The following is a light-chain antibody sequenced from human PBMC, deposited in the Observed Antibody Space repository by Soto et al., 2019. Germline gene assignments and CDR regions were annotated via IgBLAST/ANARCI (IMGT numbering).Light chain of an antibody. J-gene: IGKJ1*01. CDR3: QQYGXSRWT. CDR1: QSVSSTY. Sequence: EIVLTQSPDTLSLFPGERATLSCRASQSVSSTYLAWYQQKPGQAPRPLISAASSRATGTPDRFSGSGSGTDFTLTISRLEPEDFAEYYCQQYGXSRWTFGQGTKVDIK. CDR2: AAS. V-gene: IGKV3-20*01.